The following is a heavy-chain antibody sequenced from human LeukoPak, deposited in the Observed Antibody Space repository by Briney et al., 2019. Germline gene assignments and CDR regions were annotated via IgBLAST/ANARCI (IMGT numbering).Heavy chain of an antibody. V-gene: IGHV3-23*01. J-gene: IGHJ4*02. CDR1: GFTFSSYA. Sequence: GGSLRLSCAASGFTFSSYAMSWVRQAPGKGLEWLSAMSGSGGSTYYADSVKGRFTISRDNSKNTLYLQMNSLRAEDTAVYYCAEHSGVVVVPAATRPVDYWGQGTLVTVSS. CDR2: MSGSGGST. CDR3: AEHSGVVVVPAATRPVDY. D-gene: IGHD2-2*01.